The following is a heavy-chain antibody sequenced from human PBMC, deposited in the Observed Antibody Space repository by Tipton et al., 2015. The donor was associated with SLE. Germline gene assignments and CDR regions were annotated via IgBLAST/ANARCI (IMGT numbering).Heavy chain of an antibody. CDR2: INHSGST. J-gene: IGHJ3*02. V-gene: IGHV4-34*01. CDR1: GGSFSGYY. Sequence: SLTCAVYGGSFSGYYWSWIRQPPGKGLEWIGEINHSGSTNYNPSLKSRVTISVDTSKNQFSLKLSSVTAADTAVYYCAISPEAVAGDAAFDIWGQGTMVTVSS. CDR3: AISPEAVAGDAAFDI. D-gene: IGHD6-19*01.